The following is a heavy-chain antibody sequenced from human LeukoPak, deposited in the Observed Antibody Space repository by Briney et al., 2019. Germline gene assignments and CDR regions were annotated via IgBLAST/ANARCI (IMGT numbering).Heavy chain of an antibody. V-gene: IGHV4-61*02. J-gene: IGHJ5*02. D-gene: IGHD3-10*01. CDR1: GVSISSGSYY. CDR3: ARVKYYYGSGSFSWFDP. Sequence: SQTLSLTCTVSGVSISSGSYYWSWIRQPAGKGLEWIGRMYSSGSTNYNPSLKSRVTISVDTSKNQFSLKLSSVTAADTAVYYCARVKYYYGSGSFSWFDPWGQGTLVTVSS. CDR2: MYSSGST.